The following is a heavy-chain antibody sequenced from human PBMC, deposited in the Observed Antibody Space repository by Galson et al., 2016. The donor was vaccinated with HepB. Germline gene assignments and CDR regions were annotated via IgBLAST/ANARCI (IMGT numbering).Heavy chain of an antibody. J-gene: IGHJ6*02. CDR1: RFIFSNYW. V-gene: IGHV3-7*01. Sequence: SLRLSCAASRFIFSNYWMSWVRQAPGKGLEWVANIKQDGSEIRYVDSVRGRFTISRDNAKNSLYLQMNSLRAEDTAVYYCGRSQLHYYYGLDVWGQGTTVTVSS. CDR3: GRSQLHYYYGLDV. CDR2: IKQDGSEI.